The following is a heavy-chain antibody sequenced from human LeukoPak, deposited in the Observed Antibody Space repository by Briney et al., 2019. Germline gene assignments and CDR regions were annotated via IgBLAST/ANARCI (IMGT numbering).Heavy chain of an antibody. CDR3: ARGGYTIFGVEDFDY. V-gene: IGHV3-74*01. J-gene: IGHJ4*02. Sequence: GGSLRLSCAAPGFTFSSYWMHWVRQAPGKGLVWVSRINSDGSSTSYADSVKGRFTISRDNAKNTLYLQMNSLRAEDTAVYYCARGGYTIFGVEDFDYWGQGTLVTVSS. CDR2: INSDGSST. CDR1: GFTFSSYW. D-gene: IGHD3-3*01.